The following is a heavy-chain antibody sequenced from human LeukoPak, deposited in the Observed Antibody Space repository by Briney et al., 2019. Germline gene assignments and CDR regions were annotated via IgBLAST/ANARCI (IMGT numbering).Heavy chain of an antibody. CDR1: GFTFSSYA. J-gene: IGHJ3*02. CDR3: AKITVSWAYSGAFDI. CDR2: ISGSGGST. Sequence: TGGSLRLSCAASGFTFSSYAMSWVRQAPGKGLEWVSTISGSGGSTYYADSVKGRFTISRDNSKNTLYLQMNSLRAEDTAIYYCAKITVSWAYSGAFDIWGQGTMVTVCS. V-gene: IGHV3-23*01. D-gene: IGHD1-20*01.